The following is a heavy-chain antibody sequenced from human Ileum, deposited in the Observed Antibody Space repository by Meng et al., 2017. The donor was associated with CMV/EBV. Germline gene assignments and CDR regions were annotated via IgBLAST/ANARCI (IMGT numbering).Heavy chain of an antibody. Sequence: GSLRLSCAAPGCTFSSYSMSWVRQAPGKGLEWVSTISGAGLTTYYADSVRGRFTISRDNSKNTLYLQMNSLRAEDTAVYYCAKDCRMGGQGTLVTVSS. CDR2: ISGAGLTT. J-gene: IGHJ4*02. CDR3: AKDCRM. CDR1: GCTFSSYS. V-gene: IGHV3-23*01. D-gene: IGHD5-24*01.